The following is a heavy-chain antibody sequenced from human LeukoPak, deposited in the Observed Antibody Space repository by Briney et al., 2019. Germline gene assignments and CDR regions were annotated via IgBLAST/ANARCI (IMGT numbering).Heavy chain of an antibody. Sequence: ASVKVSCKASGYTFTSYDITWVRQATGQGLEWMGWMNPNSGNTGYAQKFQGRVTMTRNTSISTAYMELSSLRSEDTAVYYCATGEFGDNASDIWGQGTMVTVSS. D-gene: IGHD3-10*01. J-gene: IGHJ3*02. CDR1: GYTFTSYD. CDR2: MNPNSGNT. V-gene: IGHV1-8*01. CDR3: ATGEFGDNASDI.